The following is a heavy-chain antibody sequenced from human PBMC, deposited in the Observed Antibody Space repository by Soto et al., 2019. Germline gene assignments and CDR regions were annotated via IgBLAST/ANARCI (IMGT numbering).Heavy chain of an antibody. CDR2: INSDGSST. Sequence: GGSLRLSCAASGFTFSSYWMHWVRQAPGKGLVWVSRINSDGSSTSFADSVKGRFTISRDNAKNTLYLQMNRLRAEDTAVYYCARDLMKIWLPPMGHWGQGTLVTVSS. CDR3: ARDLMKIWLPPMGH. CDR1: GFTFSSYW. D-gene: IGHD5-12*01. V-gene: IGHV3-74*01. J-gene: IGHJ4*02.